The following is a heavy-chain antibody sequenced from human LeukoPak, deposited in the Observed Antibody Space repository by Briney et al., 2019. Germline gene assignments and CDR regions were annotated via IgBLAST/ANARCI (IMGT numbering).Heavy chain of an antibody. V-gene: IGHV4-61*01. D-gene: IGHD2-2*01. CDR2: IYYSGST. J-gene: IGHJ6*02. CDR3: ARDRAVVVPAATEYYYYYYGMDV. CDR1: GGSISSSSYY. Sequence: SETLSLTCTVSGGSISSSSYYWSWIRQPPGKGLEWIGYIYYSGSTNYNPSLKSRVTISVGTSKNQFSLKLSSVTAADTAVYYCARDRAVVVPAATEYYYYYYGMDVWGQGTTVTVSS.